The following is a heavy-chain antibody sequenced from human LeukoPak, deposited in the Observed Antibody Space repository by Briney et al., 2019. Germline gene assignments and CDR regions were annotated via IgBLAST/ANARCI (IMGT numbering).Heavy chain of an antibody. V-gene: IGHV1-46*01. J-gene: IGHJ4*02. CDR1: GYTFTSYY. CDR2: INPSGGST. CDR3: ARVDLWFGELG. D-gene: IGHD3-10*01. Sequence: GASVKVSCKASGYTFTSYYMHWVRQAPGQGLEWMGIINPSGGSTSYAQKFQGRVTMTRDTSTRTVYMELSSLRSEDTAVYYCARVDLWFGELGWGQGTLVTVSS.